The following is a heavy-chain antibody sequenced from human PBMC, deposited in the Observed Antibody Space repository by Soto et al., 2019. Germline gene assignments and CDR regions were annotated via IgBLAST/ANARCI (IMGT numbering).Heavy chain of an antibody. D-gene: IGHD4-4*01. J-gene: IGHJ5*01. V-gene: IGHV5-51*01. Sequence: PXEFLKMCCQTAGYTFTNYWIGWVRQMPGGGLEWLGLIFPRDFDVRYSPSFEGQVTISADRSTATALLQWRSLEASDSALYFCARLVSLLQPIDSWGQGTPVTVPS. CDR1: GYTFTNYW. CDR3: ARLVSLLQPIDS. CDR2: IFPRDFDV.